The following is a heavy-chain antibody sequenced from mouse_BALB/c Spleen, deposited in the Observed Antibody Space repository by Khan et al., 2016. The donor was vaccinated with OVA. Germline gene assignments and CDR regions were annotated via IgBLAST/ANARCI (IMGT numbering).Heavy chain of an antibody. CDR2: TWRAGNT. V-gene: IGHV2-2*02. CDR1: GFSLNNYS. CDR3: ARRGYEYGRGALFAY. J-gene: IGHJ3*01. Sequence: VQLQESGPGLVQPSQSLSITCTVSGFSLNNYSVHWVRQSPGNGLECLRVTWRAGNTDYNAAFISRLTISKDNSWRQVSFKMNSLQPNDTAKYYCARRGYEYGRGALFAYWGQGSQVTVSA. D-gene: IGHD2-4*01.